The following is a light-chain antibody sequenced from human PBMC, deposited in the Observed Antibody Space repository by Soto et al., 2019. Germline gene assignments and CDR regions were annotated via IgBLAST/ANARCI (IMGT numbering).Light chain of an antibody. CDR3: QHYGVSRT. Sequence: DIQMTQSPSSVSASVGDRVTITCRASQSISIWLAWYQQKPGKAPKILIYKASSLESGVPSRFSGTGSGTHFTLTISRLEPEDFAVDYCQHYGVSRTCGQGTKVDIK. CDR2: KAS. J-gene: IGKJ1*01. CDR1: QSISIW. V-gene: IGKV1-5*03.